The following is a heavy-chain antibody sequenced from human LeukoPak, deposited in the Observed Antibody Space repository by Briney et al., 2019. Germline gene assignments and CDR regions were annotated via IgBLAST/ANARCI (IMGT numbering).Heavy chain of an antibody. CDR3: ARGLNRYISGWHFDF. CDR2: ISSSSSAM. J-gene: IGHJ4*02. V-gene: IGHV3-48*02. D-gene: IGHD6-19*01. Sequence: GGSLRLSCAASGFTLSDYNMNWVRQAPGKGLEWVSYISSSSSAMYYADSVRGRFTISRDNDKSSLYLQMKSLREEDRAVYFCARGLNRYISGWHFDFWGQGTLVTVSS. CDR1: GFTLSDYN.